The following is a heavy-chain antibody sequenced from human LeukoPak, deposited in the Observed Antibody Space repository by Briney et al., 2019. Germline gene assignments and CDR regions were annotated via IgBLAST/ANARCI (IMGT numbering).Heavy chain of an antibody. Sequence: GGSLRLSCAASGFTFSSSAMSWVRQAPGKGLEWVSAISNNGGYTYYADSVQGRFTISRDNSKSTLCLQMDSLRAEDTAVYYCARGGGDGYNHDYYYGMDVWGQGTTVTVSS. D-gene: IGHD5-24*01. CDR1: GFTFSSSA. J-gene: IGHJ6*02. CDR3: ARGGGDGYNHDYYYGMDV. V-gene: IGHV3-23*01. CDR2: ISNNGGYT.